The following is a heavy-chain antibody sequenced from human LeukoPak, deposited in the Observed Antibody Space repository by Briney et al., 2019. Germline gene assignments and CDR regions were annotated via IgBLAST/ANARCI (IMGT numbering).Heavy chain of an antibody. CDR2: IRGDGGDA. V-gene: IGHV3-74*01. CDR1: GFTFRSAW. D-gene: IGHD3-10*01. J-gene: IGHJ4*02. Sequence: GGSLTLSCAASGFTFRSAWMHWVRQAPGKGLVWFSRIRGDGGDANYADFVKGRYTISRDNAKSTLYLQMNGLGVEDTAVYYCVRDIVAGSGSYSDWGQGTLVTVSS. CDR3: VRDIVAGSGSYSD.